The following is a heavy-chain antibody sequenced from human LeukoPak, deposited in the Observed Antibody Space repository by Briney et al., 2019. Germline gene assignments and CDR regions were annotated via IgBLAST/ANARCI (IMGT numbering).Heavy chain of an antibody. J-gene: IGHJ4*02. CDR2: ISYDGSNK. D-gene: IGHD3-16*01. CDR1: GFTFSSYA. CDR3: ARDGD. Sequence: GGSLRLSCAAFGFTFSSYAMSWVRQAPGKGLEWVAVISYDGSNKYYADSAKGRFTISRDNSKNALYLQMNSLRAEDTAVYYCARDGDWGQGTLVTVSS. V-gene: IGHV3-30-3*01.